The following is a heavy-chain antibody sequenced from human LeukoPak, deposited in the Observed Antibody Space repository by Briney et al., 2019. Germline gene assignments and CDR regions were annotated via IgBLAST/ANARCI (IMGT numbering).Heavy chain of an antibody. D-gene: IGHD6-13*01. CDR3: AGQSPYSSSWAYYFDY. CDR1: GFTFSSYA. Sequence: GGSLRLSCAASGFTFSSYATHWVRQAPGKGLEWVAVISYDGSNKYYADSVKGRFTISRDNSKNTLYLQMNSLRAEDTAAYYCAGQSPYSSSWAYYFDYWGQGTLVTVSS. CDR2: ISYDGSNK. J-gene: IGHJ4*02. V-gene: IGHV3-30*01.